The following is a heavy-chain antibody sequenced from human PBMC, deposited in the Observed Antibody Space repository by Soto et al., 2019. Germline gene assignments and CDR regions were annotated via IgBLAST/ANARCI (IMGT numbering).Heavy chain of an antibody. CDR2: INAYNGNT. CDR1: WYTLTTYD. J-gene: IGHJ5*02. Sequence: EGSLQASWYTLTTYDIKLVRQAPGQGLEWMGWINAYNGNTNYAQKLQGRVTMTTDTSTSTAYMELRSLRSDDTAVYYCARVLPPFDPWGQGTLVTVSS. CDR3: ARVLPPFDP. V-gene: IGHV1-18*01.